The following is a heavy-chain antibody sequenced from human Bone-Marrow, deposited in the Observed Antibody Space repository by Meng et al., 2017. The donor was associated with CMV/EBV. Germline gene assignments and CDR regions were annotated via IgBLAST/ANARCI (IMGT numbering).Heavy chain of an antibody. CDR2: ISYDGSNK. D-gene: IGHD2-15*01. CDR3: AKDKVDGRQRYCSGGSCGLIDY. V-gene: IGHV3-30-3*01. CDR1: GFTFSSYA. J-gene: IGHJ4*02. Sequence: GGSLRLSCAASGFTFSSYAMHWVRQAPGKGLEWVAVISYDGSNKYYADSVKGRFTISRDNSKNTLYLQMNSLRAEDTAVYYCAKDKVDGRQRYCSGGSCGLIDYWGQGTLVTVSS.